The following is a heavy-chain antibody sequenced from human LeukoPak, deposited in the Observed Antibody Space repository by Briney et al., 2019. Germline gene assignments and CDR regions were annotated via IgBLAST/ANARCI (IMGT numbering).Heavy chain of an antibody. J-gene: IGHJ4*02. CDR3: AREPDYYGSGTGGY. D-gene: IGHD3-10*01. CDR1: GFTVSGYY. V-gene: IGHV3-66*02. Sequence: GGSLRLSCAASGFTVSGYYMSWVRQAPGKGLEWVSVIYSGGSTYYTDSVKGRFTISRDNSKNTLYLQMNSLRAEDTAVYYCAREPDYYGSGTGGYWGQGTLVTVSS. CDR2: IYSGGST.